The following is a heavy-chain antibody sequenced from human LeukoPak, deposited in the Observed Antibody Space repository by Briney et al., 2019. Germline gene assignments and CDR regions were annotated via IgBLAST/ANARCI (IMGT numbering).Heavy chain of an antibody. CDR3: ARVPGGALNWFDP. V-gene: IGHV4-39*01. CDR2: IYYSGST. Sequence: PSETLSPTCTVSGGSISSSSYYWGWIRQPPGKGLEWIGSIYYSGSTYYNPSLKSRVTISVDMSKNQFSLKLSSVTAADTAVYYCARVPGGALNWFDPWGQGTLVTVSS. J-gene: IGHJ5*02. D-gene: IGHD1-1*01. CDR1: GGSISSSSYY.